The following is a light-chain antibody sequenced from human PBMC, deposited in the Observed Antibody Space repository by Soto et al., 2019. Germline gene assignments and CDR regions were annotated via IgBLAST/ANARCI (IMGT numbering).Light chain of an antibody. Sequence: QSVLTQPPSVSGAPGQRVTISCTGTTSNIGAGYDVHWYQQLPGTAPKLLIYADNNRPSGVPDRFSDSTSGTSASLAITGLLAEDEADYYCQSYDSSLSGYVFGGGTKLTVL. V-gene: IGLV1-40*01. CDR3: QSYDSSLSGYV. J-gene: IGLJ2*01. CDR2: ADN. CDR1: TSNIGAGYD.